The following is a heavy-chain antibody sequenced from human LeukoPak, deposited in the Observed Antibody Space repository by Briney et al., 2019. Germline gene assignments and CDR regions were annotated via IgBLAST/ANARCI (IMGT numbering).Heavy chain of an antibody. Sequence: GGSLRLSCAASGFTFSSYWMHWVRHAPGKGLVWVSRINSDGSSTSYADSVKGRFTISRDNAKNTLYLQMNSLRVEDTAVYYCARGSRSGYYGTFDYWGQGTLVTVSS. CDR3: ARGSRSGYYGTFDY. CDR1: GFTFSSYW. V-gene: IGHV3-74*01. J-gene: IGHJ4*02. D-gene: IGHD3-3*01. CDR2: INSDGSST.